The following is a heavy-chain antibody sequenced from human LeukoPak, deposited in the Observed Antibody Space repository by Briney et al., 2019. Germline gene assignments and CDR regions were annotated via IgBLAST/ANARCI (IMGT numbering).Heavy chain of an antibody. CDR2: INHSGST. J-gene: IGHJ2*01. CDR1: GGSFSGYY. CDR3: ARGRGTIFGVVRGYFDL. Sequence: PSEILSLTCAVYGGSFSGYYWSWIRQPPGKGLEWIGEINHSGSTNYNPSLKSRVTISVDTPKNQFSLKLSSVTAADTAVYYCARGRGTIFGVVRGYFDLWGRGTLVTVSS. D-gene: IGHD3-3*01. V-gene: IGHV4-34*01.